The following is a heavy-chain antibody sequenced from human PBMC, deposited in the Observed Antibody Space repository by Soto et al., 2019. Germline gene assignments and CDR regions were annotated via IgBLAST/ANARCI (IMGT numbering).Heavy chain of an antibody. CDR2: IIPIFGTA. Sequence: QVQLVQSGAEVKKPGSSVKVSCKASGGTFSSYAINWVRQAPGQRLEWMGGIIPIFGTANYAQKFQGRVTITEYKSTNTGDKELCSLRSEGTAVYYCASAPAPTVPMYSRYFDFWGRGPVVTVSS. CDR1: GGTFSSYA. CDR3: ASAPAPTVPMYSRYFDF. J-gene: IGHJ2*01. V-gene: IGHV1-69*14. D-gene: IGHD6-13*01.